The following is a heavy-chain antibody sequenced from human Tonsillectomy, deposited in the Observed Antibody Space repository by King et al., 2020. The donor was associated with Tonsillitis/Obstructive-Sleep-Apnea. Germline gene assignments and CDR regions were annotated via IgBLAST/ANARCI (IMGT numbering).Heavy chain of an antibody. CDR3: ARLEYSSGWYGGSFDY. V-gene: IGHV5-51*03. D-gene: IGHD6-19*01. J-gene: IGHJ4*02. CDR1: GYSFTSYW. Sequence: QLVQSGAEVKKPGESLKISCKGSGYSFTSYWSGWVRQMPGKGLEWMGIIYPGDSDTRYTPSFQGQVTISADKSISTAYLQWSSLKASDTAMYYCARLEYSSGWYGGSFDYWGQGTLVTVSS. CDR2: IYPGDSDT.